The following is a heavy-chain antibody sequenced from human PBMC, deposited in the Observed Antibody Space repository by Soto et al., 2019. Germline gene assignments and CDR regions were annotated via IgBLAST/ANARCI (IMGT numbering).Heavy chain of an antibody. CDR2: IYVTGAV. CDR3: ARLRIATNNYKWLDA. D-gene: IGHD2-21*01. CDR1: VAALNSGNYY. V-gene: IGHV4-31*03. J-gene: IGHJ5*02. Sequence: PSETLSLTCSVSVAALNSGNYYCSWIRQVPWKGLEWIGHIYVTGAVDYNPSLRDRITISQDTSERQFSLNLRLVTAADTAVYYCARLRIATNNYKWLDARGQGTRVTV.